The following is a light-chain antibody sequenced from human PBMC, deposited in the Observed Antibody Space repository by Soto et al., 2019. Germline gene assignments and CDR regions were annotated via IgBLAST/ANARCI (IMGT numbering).Light chain of an antibody. J-gene: IGKJ4*01. CDR3: QQYGSSPRT. CDR2: AAS. CDR1: QSVSNNY. V-gene: IGKV3-20*01. Sequence: EIVLTQSPGTLSLSPGERATLSCRASQSVSNNYLAWYQQKPGQAPRLLIYAASSRATGIPDRFSGSGSGTDFTLTIRRLEPEDFAVYYCQQYGSSPRTFGGGTKVDIK.